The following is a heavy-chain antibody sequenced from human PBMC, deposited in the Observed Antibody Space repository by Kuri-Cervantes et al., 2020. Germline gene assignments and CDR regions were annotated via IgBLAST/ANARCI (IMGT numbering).Heavy chain of an antibody. CDR1: GFTFSDYY. CDR3: AKDWAWFDP. V-gene: IGHV3-11*01. J-gene: IGHJ5*02. CDR2: ISSSGSTI. Sequence: GGSLRLSCAASGFTFSDYYMSWIRQAPGKGLEWVSYISSSGSTIYYADTVKGRFTISRDNSKNTLYLQMNSLRAEDTAVYYCAKDWAWFDPWGQGTLVTVSS. D-gene: IGHD7-27*01.